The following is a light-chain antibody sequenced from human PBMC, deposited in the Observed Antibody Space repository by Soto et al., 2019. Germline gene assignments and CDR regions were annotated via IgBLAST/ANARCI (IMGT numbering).Light chain of an antibody. CDR1: QSVSSSY. V-gene: IGKV3-20*01. Sequence: EIVLTQSPGTLSLSPGERATLSCRASQSVSSSYLAWYQQNPGQAPRLLIYGASSRATGIPDRFSGSGSGTDCALAISRLEPEDFAVYYCQQYCSSPPRGFTFGPGTKVDIK. CDR3: QQYCSSPPRGFT. J-gene: IGKJ3*01. CDR2: GAS.